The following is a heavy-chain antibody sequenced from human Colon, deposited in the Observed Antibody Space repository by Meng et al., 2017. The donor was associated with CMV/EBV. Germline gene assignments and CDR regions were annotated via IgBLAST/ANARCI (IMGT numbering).Heavy chain of an antibody. D-gene: IGHD5-12*01. J-gene: IGHJ6*02. CDR3: AKVFGVGTTAYYYYGMDV. Sequence: GESLKISCAASGFTFSSYGMHWVRQGPGKGLEWVAFIRHDGSNEYYADPVKGRFTISRDNSKKTLYLQMNSLRAADTAMYYCAKVFGVGTTAYYYYGMDVWGQGTMVTVSS. CDR1: GFTFSSYG. CDR2: IRHDGSNE. V-gene: IGHV3-30*02.